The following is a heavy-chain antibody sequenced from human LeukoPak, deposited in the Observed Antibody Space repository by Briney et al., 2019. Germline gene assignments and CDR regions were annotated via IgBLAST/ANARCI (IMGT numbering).Heavy chain of an antibody. CDR1: GFTFSNYW. CDR2: IKQDGSEK. J-gene: IGHJ4*02. CDR3: ARDQFLDY. V-gene: IGHV3-7*03. Sequence: GGSLRLSCAASGFTFSNYWMSWVRQAPGKGLEWVANIKQDGSEKYYVDSVKGRFTISRDNAKNSLDLQMDSLRAEDTAVYYCARDQFLDYWGQGTLVTVSS.